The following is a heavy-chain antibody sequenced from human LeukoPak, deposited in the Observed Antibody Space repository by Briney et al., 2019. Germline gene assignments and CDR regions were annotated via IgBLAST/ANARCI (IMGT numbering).Heavy chain of an antibody. CDR1: AFSLSAYN. CDR2: ISYTGTYI. CDR3: ARRKDYGDYDRYPLPDY. Sequence: PGGSLRLSFAASAFSLSAYNMNWVRQAPGKGLEWVSSISYTGTYIYYADSVKGRFTISRDNAQNSLYLQMNSLRAEDTAVYYCARRKDYGDYDRYPLPDYWGQGTLVTVSS. V-gene: IGHV3-21*01. J-gene: IGHJ4*02. D-gene: IGHD4-17*01.